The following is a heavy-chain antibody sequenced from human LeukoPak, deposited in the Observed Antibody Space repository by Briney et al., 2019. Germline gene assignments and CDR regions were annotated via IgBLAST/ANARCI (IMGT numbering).Heavy chain of an antibody. CDR3: AGGELEGTYDY. CDR1: GGTFISYA. V-gene: IGHV1-69*13. J-gene: IGHJ4*02. D-gene: IGHD3-16*01. CDR2: IIPIFGTA. Sequence: SVKVSCKASGGTFISYAISWVRQAPGQGLEWMGGIIPIFGTANYAQKFQGRVTITADESTSTAYMELSSLRSEDTAVYYCAGGELEGTYDYWGQGTLVTVSS.